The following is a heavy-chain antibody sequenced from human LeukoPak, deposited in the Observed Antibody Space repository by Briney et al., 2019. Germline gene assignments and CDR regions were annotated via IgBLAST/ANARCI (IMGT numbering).Heavy chain of an antibody. V-gene: IGHV3-48*03. CDR3: ARRLRRNYFDY. D-gene: IGHD4-17*01. J-gene: IGHJ4*02. CDR1: GFTFSSYE. Sequence: GSLSLSCAASGFTFSSYEMNWVRQAPGKGLEWVSYISSSGSTIYYADSVKGRFTISRDNAKNSLYLQMNSLRAEDTAVYYCARRLRRNYFDYWGQGTLVTVSS. CDR2: ISSSGSTI.